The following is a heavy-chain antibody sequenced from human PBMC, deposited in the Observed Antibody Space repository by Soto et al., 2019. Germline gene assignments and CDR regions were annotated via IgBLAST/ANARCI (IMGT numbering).Heavy chain of an antibody. J-gene: IGHJ6*02. CDR3: AREIRFLDRNYYYCGMDV. Sequence: QVQLVQSGAEVKKPGASVKVSCTASGYTFTSYGISWVRQAPGQGLEWMGWISAYNGNTNYAQKLQGRVTMTTDTSTSTAYMELRSRRSDDTAVYYCAREIRFLDRNYYYCGMDVWGQGTTVTVSS. CDR2: ISAYNGNT. V-gene: IGHV1-18*01. D-gene: IGHD3-3*01. CDR1: GYTFTSYG.